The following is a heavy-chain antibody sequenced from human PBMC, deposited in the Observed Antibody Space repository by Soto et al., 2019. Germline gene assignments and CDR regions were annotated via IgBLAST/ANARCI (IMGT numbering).Heavy chain of an antibody. CDR1: GFTFSTYA. Sequence: LRLSCAASGFTFSTYAMTWVRQAPGKGLEWVSSIGDSATSTYYADSVKGRFTISRDNSKNTLYLQMNSLRAEDTALYYCAKDPGFSYGYDYWGQGTLVTVSS. V-gene: IGHV3-23*01. J-gene: IGHJ4*02. CDR2: IGDSATST. D-gene: IGHD5-18*01. CDR3: AKDPGFSYGYDY.